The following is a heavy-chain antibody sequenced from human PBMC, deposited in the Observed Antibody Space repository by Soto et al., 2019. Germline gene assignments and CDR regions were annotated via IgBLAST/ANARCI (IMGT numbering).Heavy chain of an antibody. D-gene: IGHD3-22*01. V-gene: IGHV3-21*01. J-gene: IGHJ3*02. CDR1: GFIVSSYS. CDR3: ATHPMIVVVAPRDAFDI. CDR2: ISSSSSYL. Sequence: PGVSLTLSFAASGFIVSSYSMNLVRQAPGKVLEWVSSISSSSSYLYYADSVKGRFTISRDNAKNSLYLQINSLRAEDTAVYYCATHPMIVVVAPRDAFDIWRQGTMVTVPS.